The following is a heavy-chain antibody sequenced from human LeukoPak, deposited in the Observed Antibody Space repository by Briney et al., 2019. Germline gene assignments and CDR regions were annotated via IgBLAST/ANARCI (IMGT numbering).Heavy chain of an antibody. D-gene: IGHD4-17*01. J-gene: IGHJ4*02. CDR1: GFSFNKYG. V-gene: IGHV3-30*02. Sequence: HSGGSLRLSCAASGFSFNKYGMHWVRQAPGKGLEWVAFIRYDGSNKYYADSVKGRFTISRDNSKNTVYVQMNSLRAEDTAVYYCAKGVTPVISLQFFDYWGQGTLITVSS. CDR2: IRYDGSNK. CDR3: AKGVTPVISLQFFDY.